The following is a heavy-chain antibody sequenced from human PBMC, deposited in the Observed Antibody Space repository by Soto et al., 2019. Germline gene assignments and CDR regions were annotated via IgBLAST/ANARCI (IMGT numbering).Heavy chain of an antibody. CDR1: GFTFSSYA. CDR2: IDGSGGDT. V-gene: IGHV3-23*01. CDR3: AKEIVAAAYVETSPFDF. Sequence: PGGSLRLSCAASGFTFSSYAMCWVRQAPGKGLEWVSGIDGSGGDTSFADSVKGRFTISRDNSENTLYLHMNSLRAEDTARYFCAKEIVAAAYVETSPFDFWGQGTLVTVSS. J-gene: IGHJ4*02. D-gene: IGHD2-15*01.